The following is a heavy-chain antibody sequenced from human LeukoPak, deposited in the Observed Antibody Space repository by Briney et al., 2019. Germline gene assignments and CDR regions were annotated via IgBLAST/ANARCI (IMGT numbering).Heavy chain of an antibody. D-gene: IGHD6-6*01. CDR3: ARTYSSSSVDC. V-gene: IGHV4-59*01. Sequence: PSETLSLTCTVPGGSISDFYWGWIRQPPGKGLEWIGYIFHSGTTNYNPSLKNRVTISVDTSKNQFSLNVSSVTAADTAIYYCARTYSSSSVDCWGQGTLVTVSS. CDR2: IFHSGTT. J-gene: IGHJ4*02. CDR1: GGSISDFY.